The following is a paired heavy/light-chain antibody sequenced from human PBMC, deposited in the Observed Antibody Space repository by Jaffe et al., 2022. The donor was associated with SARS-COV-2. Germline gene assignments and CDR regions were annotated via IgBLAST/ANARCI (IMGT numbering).Heavy chain of an antibody. D-gene: IGHD3-3*01. CDR2: ISGYNGDT. J-gene: IGHJ6*02. CDR3: ARGEAILGAHYGLDV. CDR1: GYTFTSYG. V-gene: IGHV1-18*01. Sequence: QVLQSGPEVKKPGASVRLSCKASGYTFTSYGINWVRQAPGQGLEWMGWISGYNGDTNHAQKFQGRVTLTTDTSTKTAYMEVRSLTYDDTAVYYCARGEAILGAHYGLDVWGQGTTVTVSS.
Light chain of an antibody. CDR2: LAS. Sequence: DIVMTQSPLSLPVTPGEPASISCRSSQSLLHSNGYNYLDWYLEKPGQSPQLLIYLASHRASGVPDRFNGSGSGTDFTLKISRVEAEDVGVYYCMQALQSLFTFGQGTKLDIK. V-gene: IGKV2-28*01. CDR1: QSLLHSNGYNY. J-gene: IGKJ2*01. CDR3: MQALQSLFT.